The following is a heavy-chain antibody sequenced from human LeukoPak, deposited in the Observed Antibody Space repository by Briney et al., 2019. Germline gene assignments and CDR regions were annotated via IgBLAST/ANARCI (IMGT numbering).Heavy chain of an antibody. CDR2: IRSKGNSYAT. D-gene: IGHD4-17*01. CDR1: GLTFSGSA. J-gene: IGHJ4*02. CDR3: TRLNDYGDPSFDY. Sequence: GGSLKLSCVVSGLTFSGSAMHWVRQASGKGLEWVGRIRSKGNSYATAYAASVRGRFTISRDDSENTAYLQMNSLKTEDTAVYYCTRLNDYGDPSFDYWGQGTLVTVSS. V-gene: IGHV3-73*01.